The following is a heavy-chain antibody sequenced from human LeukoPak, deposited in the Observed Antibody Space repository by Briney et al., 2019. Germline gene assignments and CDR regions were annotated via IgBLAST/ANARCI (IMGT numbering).Heavy chain of an antibody. CDR1: GGSISSSSYY. Sequence: SETLSLTCTVSGGSISSSSYYWGWIRQPPGKGLEWIGSIYYSGSTYYNPSLKSRVTISVDTSKNQFSLKLSSVTAADTAVYYCARDSLPQAGGWYDYWGQGTLVTVSS. CDR3: ARDSLPQAGGWYDY. D-gene: IGHD6-19*01. CDR2: IYYSGST. J-gene: IGHJ4*02. V-gene: IGHV4-39*02.